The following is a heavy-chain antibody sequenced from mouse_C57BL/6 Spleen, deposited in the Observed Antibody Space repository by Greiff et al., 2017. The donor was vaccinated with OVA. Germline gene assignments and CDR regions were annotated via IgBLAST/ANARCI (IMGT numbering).Heavy chain of an antibody. V-gene: IGHV1-15*01. CDR3: TRPLSYGSSPFAY. D-gene: IGHD1-1*01. J-gene: IGHJ3*01. CDR1: GYTFTDYE. Sequence: QVQLKQSGAELVRPGASVTLSCKASGYTFTDYEMHWVKQTPVHGLEWIGAIDPETGGTAYNQKFKGKAILTADKSSSTAYMELRSLTSEDSAVYYCTRPLSYGSSPFAYWGQGTLVTVSA. CDR2: IDPETGGT.